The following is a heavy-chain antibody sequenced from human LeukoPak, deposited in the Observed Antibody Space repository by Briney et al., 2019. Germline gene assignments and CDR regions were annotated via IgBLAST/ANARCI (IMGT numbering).Heavy chain of an antibody. CDR3: ARGYVHELGNCDY. D-gene: IGHD1-1*01. CDR1: GFTFSSYG. CDR2: IWYDGSSK. Sequence: PGGSLRLSCAASGFTFSSYGMNWVRQAPGKGLEWVAVIWYDGSSKYYADSVKGRFTISRDNSKNTLYLQMNSLRAEDTAVYYCARGYVHELGNCDYWGQGNLVTVSS. V-gene: IGHV3-33*01. J-gene: IGHJ4*02.